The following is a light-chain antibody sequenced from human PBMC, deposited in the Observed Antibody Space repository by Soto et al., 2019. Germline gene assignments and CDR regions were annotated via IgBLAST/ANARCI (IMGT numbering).Light chain of an antibody. J-gene: IGLJ1*01. CDR1: SANVGNNY. CDR3: VSWDDSLSGLV. V-gene: IGLV1-47*02. Sequence: QSVLAQPPSESGTPGQRVTFSCSGRSANVGNNYVCWYQQLPGAAPKLLIYSNNQRPSGVPDRFSGSKSGTSASLAISGLRSEDEGDYYCVSWDDSLSGLVFGTGTKLTVL. CDR2: SNN.